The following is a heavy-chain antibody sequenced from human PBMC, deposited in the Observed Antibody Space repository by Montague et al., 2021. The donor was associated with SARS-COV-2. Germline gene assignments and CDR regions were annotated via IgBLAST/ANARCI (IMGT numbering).Heavy chain of an antibody. Sequence: SLRLSCAASGFIFTNYGMNWVRRAPGKGLESVAGISGFGGGTYYSDSVKGRFTISRAASNSTLFLQMDGLRAEDTAIYYCAKIFSGTRNWFDIWGQGTLVTVSS. CDR3: AKIFSGTRNWFDI. J-gene: IGHJ5*02. D-gene: IGHD1-14*01. V-gene: IGHV3-23*01. CDR1: GFIFTNYG. CDR2: ISGFGGGT.